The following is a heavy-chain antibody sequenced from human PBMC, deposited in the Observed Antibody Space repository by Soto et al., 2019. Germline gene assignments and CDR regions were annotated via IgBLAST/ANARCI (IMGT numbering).Heavy chain of an antibody. Sequence: PGGSLRLSCAASGFTFSSYAMHWVRQAPGKGLEWVAVISYDGSNKYYADSVKGRFTISRDNSKNTLYLQMNSLRAEDTAVYYCARDPWLTTGPIWGQGTLVTVSA. D-gene: IGHD4-4*01. CDR1: GFTFSSYA. CDR3: ARDPWLTTGPI. V-gene: IGHV3-30-3*01. J-gene: IGHJ4*02. CDR2: ISYDGSNK.